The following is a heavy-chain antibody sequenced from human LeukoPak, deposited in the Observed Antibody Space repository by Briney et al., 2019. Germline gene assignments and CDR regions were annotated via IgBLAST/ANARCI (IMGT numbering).Heavy chain of an antibody. D-gene: IGHD6-6*01. J-gene: IGHJ4*02. CDR2: IIPILGIA. CDR1: GYTFTSYY. CDR3: ARDLMDSSSEDYFDY. V-gene: IGHV1-69*04. Sequence: SVKVSCKASGYTFTSYYMHWVRQAPGQGLEWMGRIIPILGIANYAQKFQGRVTITADKSTSTAYMELSSLRSEDTAVYYCARDLMDSSSEDYFDYWGQGTLVTVSS.